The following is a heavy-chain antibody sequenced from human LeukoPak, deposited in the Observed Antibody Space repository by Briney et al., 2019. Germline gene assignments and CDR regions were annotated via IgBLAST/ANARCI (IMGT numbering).Heavy chain of an antibody. CDR2: IYTNGST. CDR3: ARSHDFWSGSDNWFDP. D-gene: IGHD3-3*01. V-gene: IGHV4-61*02. Sequence: SQTLSLTCTVSGGSISSGFYYWSWIRQPAGEGLECIGRIYTNGSTNYSPFLKSRVTISIDTSKNQFSLKLSSVTAADTAVYYCARSHDFWSGSDNWFDPCGQGTLVTVSS. J-gene: IGHJ5*02. CDR1: GGSISSGFYY.